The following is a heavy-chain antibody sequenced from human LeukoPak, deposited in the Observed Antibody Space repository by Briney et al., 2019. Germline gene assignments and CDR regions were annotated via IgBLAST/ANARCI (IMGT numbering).Heavy chain of an antibody. CDR3: ARDPSDYDSSGYLSYSDY. J-gene: IGHJ4*02. CDR1: GYTFTGYY. D-gene: IGHD3-22*01. CDR2: INPNSGGT. Sequence: ASVKVSCKASGYTFTGYYMHWVRQAPGQGLEWMGRINPNSGGTNYAQKFQGRVTMTRDTSISTAYMELSRLRSDDTAVYYCARDPSDYDSSGYLSYSDYWGQGTLVTVSS. V-gene: IGHV1-2*06.